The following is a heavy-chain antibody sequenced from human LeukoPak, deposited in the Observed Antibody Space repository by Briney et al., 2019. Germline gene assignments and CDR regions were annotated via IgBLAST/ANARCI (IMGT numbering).Heavy chain of an antibody. CDR3: ARGQFNAWFGEKGPQKANWFDP. D-gene: IGHD3-10*01. CDR1: GYTFTSYG. Sequence: ASVKVSCKASGYTFTSYGISWVRQAPGQGLEWMGWIGAYNGNTNYAQKLQGRVIMTTDTSTSTAYMELRSLRSDDTAVYYCARGQFNAWFGEKGPQKANWFDPWGQGTLVTVSS. CDR2: IGAYNGNT. J-gene: IGHJ5*02. V-gene: IGHV1-18*01.